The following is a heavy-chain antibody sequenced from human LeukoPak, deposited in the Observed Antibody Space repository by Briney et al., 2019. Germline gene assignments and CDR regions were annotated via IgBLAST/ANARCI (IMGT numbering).Heavy chain of an antibody. Sequence: GGSLTLSCAASGFTFTDYSMMCVRQAPGKALEGCSGLGRSGENRYYATSVRGRFSICRDNSKDKVYLQMNSLRADDTAIYYCVKYRTCGTCMSMDAWGQGTTVTVSS. D-gene: IGHD1-1*01. J-gene: IGHJ6*02. CDR1: GFTFTDYS. CDR2: LGRSGENR. CDR3: VKYRTCGTCMSMDA. V-gene: IGHV3-23*01.